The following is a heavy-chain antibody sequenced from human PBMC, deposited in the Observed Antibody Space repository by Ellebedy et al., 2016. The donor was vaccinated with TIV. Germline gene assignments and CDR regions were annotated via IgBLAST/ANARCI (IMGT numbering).Heavy chain of an antibody. D-gene: IGHD4-17*01. CDR1: GFTFSSYW. CDR2: IKQDGSEK. Sequence: GESLKISCAASGFTFSSYWMTWVRQAPGKGLEWVAHIKQDGSEKYYVDSLKGRSTMSRDNAKNSLYLQMNSMRAEEMVLYYCARNGAWAFDIWGQGTMVTVSS. J-gene: IGHJ3*02. CDR3: ARNGAWAFDI. V-gene: IGHV3-7*03.